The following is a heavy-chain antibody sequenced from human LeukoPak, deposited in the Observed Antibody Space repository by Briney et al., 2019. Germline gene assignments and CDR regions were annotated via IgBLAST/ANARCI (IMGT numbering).Heavy chain of an antibody. V-gene: IGHV3-23*01. J-gene: IGHJ4*02. Sequence: GGSLRLSCAASGFTFSSYAMNWVRQAPGKGLEWISSISGSGDNTYYADSVKGRFTISRDNAKNSLYLQMNSLRAEDTAVYYCARDRSMATRLWTPTDYWGQGTLVTVSS. D-gene: IGHD6-6*01. CDR3: ARDRSMATRLWTPTDY. CDR1: GFTFSSYA. CDR2: ISGSGDNT.